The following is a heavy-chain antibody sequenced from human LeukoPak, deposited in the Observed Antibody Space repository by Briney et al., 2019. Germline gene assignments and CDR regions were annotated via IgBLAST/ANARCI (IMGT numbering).Heavy chain of an antibody. V-gene: IGHV3-21*01. CDR1: GFTFSSYS. D-gene: IGHD4-17*01. Sequence: GGSLRLSCAASGFTFSSYSMNWVRQAPGKGLEWVSSISSSSSYIYYADSVKGRFTISRDNAKNSLYLQMNSLRAEDTAVYYCARDSPKTTVTRYYDYWGQGTLVTVSS. CDR3: ARDSPKTTVTRYYDY. J-gene: IGHJ4*02. CDR2: ISSSSSYI.